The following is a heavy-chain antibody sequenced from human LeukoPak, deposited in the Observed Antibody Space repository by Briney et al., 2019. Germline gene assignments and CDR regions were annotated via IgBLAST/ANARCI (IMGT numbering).Heavy chain of an antibody. Sequence: GGSLRLSCVASGFTFGNYAMGWLRPAPERRPEWVSSLTDSGGTTYYVESVKGRFAISRDNSKNTLYLHMNSLRAEDTAVYYCAKKRDAFDIWGQGTVVTVSS. CDR3: AKKRDAFDI. CDR2: LTDSGGTT. CDR1: GFTFGNYA. D-gene: IGHD5-24*01. J-gene: IGHJ3*02. V-gene: IGHV3-23*01.